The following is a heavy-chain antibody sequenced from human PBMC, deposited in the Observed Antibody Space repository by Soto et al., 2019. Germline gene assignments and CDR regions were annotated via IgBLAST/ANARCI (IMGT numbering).Heavy chain of an antibody. CDR1: GYTFTDYY. J-gene: IGHJ5*01. D-gene: IGHD2-15*01. CDR3: AGAVDRSLYLNRFDA. V-gene: IGHV1-2*02. CDR2: INPNSGGT. Sequence: ASVKVSCKSSGYTFTDYYMHWVRQAPGQGLQWMGWINPNSGGTNYAHNYQGRVTMTRDTSISTAYMELSRLRSDDTAVYYCAGAVDRSLYLNRFDAWGQGTMVTVSS.